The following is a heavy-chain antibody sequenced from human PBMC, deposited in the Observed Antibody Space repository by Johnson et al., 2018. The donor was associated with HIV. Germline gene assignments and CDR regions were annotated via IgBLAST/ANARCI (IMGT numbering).Heavy chain of an antibody. CDR3: ARAGAGGFAAFDI. J-gene: IGHJ3*02. D-gene: IGHD6-13*01. Sequence: QVQLVESGGGVVRPGGSLRLSCAASGFTFSSYGMHWVRQAPGKGLEWVAVVSYDGSERYYADSVKGRFTISRDSSKNKLYLQMNSLRDEDTAVYYCARAGAGGFAAFDIWGQGTMVTVAS. CDR2: VSYDGSER. V-gene: IGHV3-30*19. CDR1: GFTFSSYG.